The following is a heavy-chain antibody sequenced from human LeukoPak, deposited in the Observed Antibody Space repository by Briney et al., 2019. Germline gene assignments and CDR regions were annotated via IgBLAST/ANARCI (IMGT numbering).Heavy chain of an antibody. CDR1: GGSISSSSYY. Sequence: SETLSLTCTVSGGSISSSSYYWGWIRQPPGKGLEWIGSVYYSGSTYYNPSLNSRVATSVDTSKNQFSLKLSSVTAADTAVYYCARGVHYYESSGHSYFDYWGQGTLVTVSS. CDR2: VYYSGST. J-gene: IGHJ4*02. V-gene: IGHV4-39*07. D-gene: IGHD3-22*01. CDR3: ARGVHYYESSGHSYFDY.